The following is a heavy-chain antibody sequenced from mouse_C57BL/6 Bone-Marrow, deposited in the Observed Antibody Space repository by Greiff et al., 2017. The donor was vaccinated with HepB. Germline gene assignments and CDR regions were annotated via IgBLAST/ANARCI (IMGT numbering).Heavy chain of an antibody. CDR3: ARERRYYDYDEFFDY. CDR2: ISDGGSYT. CDR1: GFTFSSYA. J-gene: IGHJ2*01. D-gene: IGHD2-4*01. Sequence: EVQGVESGGGLVKPGGSLKLSCAASGFTFSSYAMSWVRQTPEKRLEWVATISDGGSYTYYPDNVKGRFTISRDNAKNNLYLQMSHLKSEDTAMYYCARERRYYDYDEFFDYWGQGTTLTVSS. V-gene: IGHV5-4*01.